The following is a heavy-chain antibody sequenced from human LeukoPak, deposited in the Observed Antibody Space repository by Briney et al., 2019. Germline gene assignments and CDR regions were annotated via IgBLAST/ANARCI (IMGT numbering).Heavy chain of an antibody. CDR2: IWYDGSNK. J-gene: IGHJ4*02. Sequence: PGGSLRLSCAASGFTFSSYAMSWVRQAPGKGLEWVAVIWYDGSNKYYADSVKGRFTISRDNSKNTLYLQMNSLRAEDTAVYYCARRGGIHLDYFDYWSQGTLVTVSS. V-gene: IGHV3-33*08. CDR3: ARRGGIHLDYFDY. CDR1: GFTFSSYA. D-gene: IGHD3-16*01.